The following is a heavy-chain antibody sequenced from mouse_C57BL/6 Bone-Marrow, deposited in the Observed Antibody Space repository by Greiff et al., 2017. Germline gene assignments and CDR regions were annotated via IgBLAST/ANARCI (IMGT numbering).Heavy chain of an antibody. J-gene: IGHJ4*01. V-gene: IGHV2-6-1*01. D-gene: IGHD1-1*01. CDR3: ARHTVVGNYYAMDY. Sequence: VQLQESGPGLVAPSQSLSITCTVSGFSLTSYGVHWVRQPPGKGLEWLVVIWSDGSTTYNSALKSRLSISKDNSKSQVFLKMNSLQTDDTAMYYCARHTVVGNYYAMDYWGQGTSVTVSS. CDR2: IWSDGST. CDR1: GFSLTSYG.